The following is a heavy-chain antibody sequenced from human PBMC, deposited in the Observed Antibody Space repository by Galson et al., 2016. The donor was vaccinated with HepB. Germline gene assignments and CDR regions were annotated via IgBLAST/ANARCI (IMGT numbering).Heavy chain of an antibody. J-gene: IGHJ3*02. V-gene: IGHV3-23*01. CDR2: IRGSGNGI. CDR1: GFIFSTYA. CDR3: AEERGSRLTMVRGVLGPFDI. Sequence: SLRLSCAGSGFIFSTYAMSWVRQAPGKGLEWVSAIRGSGNGIDYADSVKGRFTISRDNSKNTLYLQMSSLRAEDTAVYYWAEERGSRLTMVRGVLGPFDIWGQGTLVTVSS. D-gene: IGHD3-10*01.